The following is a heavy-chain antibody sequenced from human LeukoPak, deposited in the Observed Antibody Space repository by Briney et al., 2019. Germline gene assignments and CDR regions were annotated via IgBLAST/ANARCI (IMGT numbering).Heavy chain of an antibody. CDR1: GFTFHNYA. J-gene: IGHJ4*02. CDR2: VNWSGSST. V-gene: IGHV3-20*04. Sequence: GGSLRLSCAASGFTFHNYAMNWVRQAPGRGLEWVSGVNWSGSSTNYADSVKGRFTISRDSATNSLYLQMNSLRAKDTALYYCARAHNYDGRDYYYAFSDYWGQGTLVTVSS. D-gene: IGHD3-22*01. CDR3: ARAHNYDGRDYYYAFSDY.